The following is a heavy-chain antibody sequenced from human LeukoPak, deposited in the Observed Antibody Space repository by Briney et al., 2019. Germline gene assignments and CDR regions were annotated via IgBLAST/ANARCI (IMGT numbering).Heavy chain of an antibody. CDR3: ARDPNGDYIGTFDM. V-gene: IGHV3-23*01. J-gene: IGHJ3*02. Sequence: TGGSLRLSCAASEFTLSSYGMSWVRQAPGKGLEWVSSISGSGGSTQYADSVQGRFAISRDNSKNTLYLQMNSLRAEDAAVYFCARDPNGDYIGTFDMWGRGTMVSVSS. CDR1: EFTLSSYG. CDR2: ISGSGGST. D-gene: IGHD4-17*01.